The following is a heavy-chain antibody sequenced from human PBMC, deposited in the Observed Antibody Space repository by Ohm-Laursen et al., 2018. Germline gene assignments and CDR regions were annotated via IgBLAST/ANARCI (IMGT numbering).Heavy chain of an antibody. D-gene: IGHD3-10*01. V-gene: IGHV4-59*01. J-gene: IGHJ5*02. CDR3: ARDRYYGSGSEYNWFDP. CDR2: IYYSGST. Sequence: TLSLTCTVSGGSISSYYWSWIRQPPGKGLEWIGYIYYSGSTNYNPSLKSRVTISVDTSKNQFSLKLSSVTAADTAVYYCARDRYYGSGSEYNWFDPWGQGTLVTVSS. CDR1: GGSISSYY.